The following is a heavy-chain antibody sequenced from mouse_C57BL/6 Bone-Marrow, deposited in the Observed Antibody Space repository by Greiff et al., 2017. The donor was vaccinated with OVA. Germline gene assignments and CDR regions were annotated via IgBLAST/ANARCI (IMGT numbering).Heavy chain of an antibody. D-gene: IGHD2-3*01. Sequence: EVQLMESGAGLVKPGGSLKLSCTASGFTLSDYGMHWVRQAPEEGLEWVAYISSGSSTIYYADKVKGRFTISRDNANKTLFLQMTSLRSEDTAMYYCARMVTTYFDVWGTGTTVTVSS. CDR3: ARMVTTYFDV. V-gene: IGHV5-17*01. CDR1: GFTLSDYG. CDR2: ISSGSSTI. J-gene: IGHJ1*03.